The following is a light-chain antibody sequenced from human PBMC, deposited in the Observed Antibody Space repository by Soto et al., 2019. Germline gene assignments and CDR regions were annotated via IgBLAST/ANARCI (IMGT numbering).Light chain of an antibody. Sequence: QSALTQPRSVSASPGQSVTIPCTGTSSNVGGYNYVSWYQQNPGKAPKLIIYDASKRPSGVPDRFSGSKSGNAASLTISGLQAEDEADYYCCSYAANYNLVFGGGTKVTVL. J-gene: IGLJ2*01. V-gene: IGLV2-11*01. CDR1: SSNVGGYNY. CDR2: DAS. CDR3: CSYAANYNLV.